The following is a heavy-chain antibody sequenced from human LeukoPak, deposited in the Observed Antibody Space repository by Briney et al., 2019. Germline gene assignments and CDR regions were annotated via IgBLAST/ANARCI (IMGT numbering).Heavy chain of an antibody. CDR2: IYYSGST. CDR3: ARHQGNYGDYYYYMDV. Sequence: SETLSLTCTVSGGSFSNSNYYWGWIRQPPGKGLEWIASIYYSGSTYYNPSLKSRVTISVDTSKNQFSLKLSSVTAADTAVYYCARHQGNYGDYYYYMDVWGKGTTVTVSS. CDR1: GGSFSNSNYY. D-gene: IGHD4-17*01. V-gene: IGHV4-39*01. J-gene: IGHJ6*03.